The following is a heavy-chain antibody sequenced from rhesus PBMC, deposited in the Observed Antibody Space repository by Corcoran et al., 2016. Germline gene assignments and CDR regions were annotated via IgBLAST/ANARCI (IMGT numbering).Heavy chain of an antibody. CDR1: GGSFSGYY. D-gene: IGHD4-23*01. Sequence: QVQLQESGPGLVKPSETLSLTCAVSGGSFSGYYWGWIRQPPGKGLEWIGYIIGRGSTDSTPSLRRRVPISPATSKNPFSRKVISVTAADTAVYYCVRKRYSNYVFDYWGQGVLVTVSS. J-gene: IGHJ4*01. CDR3: VRKRYSNYVFDY. CDR2: IIGRGST. V-gene: IGHV4-165*01.